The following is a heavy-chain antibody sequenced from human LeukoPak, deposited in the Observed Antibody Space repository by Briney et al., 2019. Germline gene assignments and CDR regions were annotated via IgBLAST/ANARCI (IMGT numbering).Heavy chain of an antibody. Sequence: GGSLRLSCAASGFTFSSYAMSWVRQAPGKGLEWVSTISRRGDSTYYADSVKGRFTISRDNSKNTLYLQMNSLRAEDTAVYYCARGGSYYSYYYYYMDVWGKGTTVTISS. CDR3: ARGGSYYSYYYYYMDV. V-gene: IGHV3-23*01. CDR2: ISRRGDST. D-gene: IGHD1-26*01. CDR1: GFTFSSYA. J-gene: IGHJ6*03.